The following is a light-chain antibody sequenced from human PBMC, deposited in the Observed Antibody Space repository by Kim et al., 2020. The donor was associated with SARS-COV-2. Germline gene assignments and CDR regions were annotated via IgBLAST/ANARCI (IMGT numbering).Light chain of an antibody. CDR1: SSDVGGYNY. V-gene: IGLV2-8*01. Sequence: GQSVTISSTGTSSDVGGYNYVSWYQQHPGKAPKLMIYEVNKRPAGVPDRFSGSKSGNTASLTVSGLQAEDEAEYHCSSYAGSNSLVFGGGTQLTVL. J-gene: IGLJ2*01. CDR3: SSYAGSNSLV. CDR2: EVN.